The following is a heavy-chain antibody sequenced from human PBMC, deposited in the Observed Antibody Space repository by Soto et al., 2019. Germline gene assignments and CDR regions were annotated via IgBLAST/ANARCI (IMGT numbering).Heavy chain of an antibody. CDR1: KSIFTGYG. V-gene: IGHV3-33*01. CDR3: ARDGSGGTVFRGFLDD. Sequence: QVLLVESGGGVAQPGRSLRLSCAASKSIFTGYGMHWVRQTPGKGLEWVAVIRFDGTDEHYADSVKGRFTISRDNSKNMLYLQMNSLRVEDTALYYCARDGSGGTVFRGFLDDWGQGTLVTVSS. CDR2: IRFDGTDE. J-gene: IGHJ4*02. D-gene: IGHD2-15*01.